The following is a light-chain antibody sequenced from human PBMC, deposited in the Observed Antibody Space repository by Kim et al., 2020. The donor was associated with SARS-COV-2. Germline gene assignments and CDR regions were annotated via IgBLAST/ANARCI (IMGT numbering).Light chain of an antibody. V-gene: IGLV3-19*01. CDR1: SLKNFY. Sequence: AWGQAVRITCQGDSLKNFYATWYQKTPEQAPLLINYDKNKRPSGIPGRFSGTKSGNTSSLTIAGALAEDEADYYCNSRDSRGEGVFGAGTKVTVL. CDR3: NSRDSRGEGV. CDR2: DKN. J-gene: IGLJ1*01.